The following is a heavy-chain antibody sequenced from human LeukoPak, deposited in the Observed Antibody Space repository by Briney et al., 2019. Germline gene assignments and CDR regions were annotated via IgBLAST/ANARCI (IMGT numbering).Heavy chain of an antibody. CDR2: INHSGST. CDR3: ARRGLIAVAGMYYYYMDV. V-gene: IGHV4-4*02. D-gene: IGHD6-19*01. Sequence: PSETLSLTCTVSGGSISSSNWWSWVRQPPGKGLEWIGEINHSGSTNYNPSLKSRVTISVDTSKNQFSLKLSSVTAADTAVYYCARRGLIAVAGMYYYYMDVWGKGTTVTISS. J-gene: IGHJ6*03. CDR1: GGSISSSNW.